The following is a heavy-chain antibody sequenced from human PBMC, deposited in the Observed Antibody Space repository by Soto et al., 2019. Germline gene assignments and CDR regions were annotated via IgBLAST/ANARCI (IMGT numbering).Heavy chain of an antibody. J-gene: IGHJ4*02. Sequence: ASVKVSCKASGYTFTSYAMHWVRQAPGQRLEWMGWINAGNGNTKYSQKFQGRVTITRDTSASTAYMELSSLRSEDTAVYYCARDRGYCTNGVCYFMFDYWGQGTLVTVSS. D-gene: IGHD2-8*01. CDR2: INAGNGNT. CDR3: ARDRGYCTNGVCYFMFDY. V-gene: IGHV1-3*01. CDR1: GYTFTSYA.